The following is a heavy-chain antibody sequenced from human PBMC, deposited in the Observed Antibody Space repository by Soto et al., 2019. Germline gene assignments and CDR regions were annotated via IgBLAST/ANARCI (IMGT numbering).Heavy chain of an antibody. CDR1: GFTFSSYW. D-gene: IGHD3-10*01. Sequence: GGSLRLSCAASGFTFSSYWMSWVRQAPGKGLEWVANIKQDGSEKYYVDSVKGRFTISRDNAKNSLYLQMNSLRAEDTAVYCCVRESTVLWFGELFSIWGQGTMVTV. CDR3: VRESTVLWFGELFSI. V-gene: IGHV3-7*01. CDR2: IKQDGSEK. J-gene: IGHJ3*02.